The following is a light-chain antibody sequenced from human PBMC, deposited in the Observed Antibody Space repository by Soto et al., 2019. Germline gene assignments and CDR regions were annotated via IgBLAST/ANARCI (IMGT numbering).Light chain of an antibody. CDR1: QGIGNE. CDR2: VAS. CDR3: LQDHTYPWT. V-gene: IGKV1-6*01. J-gene: IGKJ1*01. Sequence: AIQMTQSPSSLSASVGDRVTITCRASQGIGNELGLYQQKPGKAPKLLINVASTLQSGVPSRFSGSGSGTDFTLTISSLQPEDSATYYCLQDHTYPWTFGQGTKVDIK.